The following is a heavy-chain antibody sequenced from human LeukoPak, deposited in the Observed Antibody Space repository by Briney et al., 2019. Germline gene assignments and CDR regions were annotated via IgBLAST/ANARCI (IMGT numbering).Heavy chain of an antibody. CDR1: GGSISSYY. CDR2: IYTSGST. J-gene: IGHJ6*03. Sequence: PSETLSLTCTVSGGSISSYYWSWIRQPPGKGLEWIGYIYTSGSTNYNPSLKSRVTMSVDTSKNQFSLKLSSVTAADTAVYYCARSPSYYYDTSRPPRVYNYYMDVWGKGTTVTVSS. D-gene: IGHD3-22*01. CDR3: ARSPSYYYDTSRPPRVYNYYMDV. V-gene: IGHV4-4*08.